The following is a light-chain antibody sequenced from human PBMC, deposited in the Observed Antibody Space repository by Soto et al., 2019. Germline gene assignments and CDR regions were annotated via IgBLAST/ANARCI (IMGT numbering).Light chain of an antibody. Sequence: ENWLTQSPGTLSLSPGVGATLSCRASRGVSANYLAWYQQKPAQAPTLLIYGASIRAAGIPDRFSGSGSGTDFALTIRRLEPDDFAVYYCQQYGSSPRTFGQGTKVEIK. V-gene: IGKV3-20*01. J-gene: IGKJ1*01. CDR2: GAS. CDR3: QQYGSSPRT. CDR1: RGVSANY.